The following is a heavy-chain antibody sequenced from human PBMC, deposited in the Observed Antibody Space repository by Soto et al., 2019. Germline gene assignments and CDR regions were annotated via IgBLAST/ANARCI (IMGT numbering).Heavy chain of an antibody. D-gene: IGHD6-19*01. CDR3: AKTNPSRANTSGWNDWVDP. J-gene: IGHJ5*02. CDR1: GVTLSNYA. CDR2: VSGHSRSI. V-gene: IGHV3-23*01. Sequence: DVQLLESGGGLVQPGGSLRLTCAASGVTLSNYAMSWVRQAPGKGLEWVSVVSGHSRSIYYADSVRGRITISRDNSKNTLYLQMNSLRVEDTAVYHCAKTNPSRANTSGWNDWVDPWGQGTLVTVSS.